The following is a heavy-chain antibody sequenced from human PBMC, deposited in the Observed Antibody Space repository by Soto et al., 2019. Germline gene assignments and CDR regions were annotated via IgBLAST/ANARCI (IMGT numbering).Heavy chain of an antibody. CDR2: ISYDGYNT. V-gene: IGHV3-30-3*01. D-gene: IGHD6-6*01. Sequence: GGSLSLSCAASGFTFDTFAVHWVRPTPGKVLEWVALISYDGYNTYYADSVKGRFTISRDTSKNTLYPQMNSLRVEDTAVYYCARLPGGTAPRPAYWGQGTPVTVSS. J-gene: IGHJ4*02. CDR1: GFTFDTFA. CDR3: ARLPGGTAPRPAY.